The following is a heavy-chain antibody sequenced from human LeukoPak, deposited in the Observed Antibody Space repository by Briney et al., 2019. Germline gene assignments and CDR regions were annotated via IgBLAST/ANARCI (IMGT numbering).Heavy chain of an antibody. CDR3: ARHGGSGNYYQHFDY. CDR1: GGSISSALYH. J-gene: IGHJ4*02. CDR2: MCYSGST. D-gene: IGHD1-26*01. V-gene: IGHV4-39*01. Sequence: SETLSLTCTVSGGSISSALYHWGWIRQPPGKNLEWLGSMCYSGSTYYNPSLKSRVTISVDTSKNQLSLKVNSVTAADTAVYYCARHGGSGNYYQHFDYWGQGTLVTVSS.